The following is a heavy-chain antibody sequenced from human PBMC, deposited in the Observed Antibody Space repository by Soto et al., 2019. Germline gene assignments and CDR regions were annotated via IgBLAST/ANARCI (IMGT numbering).Heavy chain of an antibody. V-gene: IGHV1-69*13. CDR3: ARFYCSGGSCYSSYFDY. D-gene: IGHD2-15*01. Sequence: SVKVSCKASGYTYTSYAMHWVRPDPGQRLEWMGGIIPSFGTAKYAQKFQGRVTITADESTSTAYMELSSLRSEDTAVYYCARFYCSGGSCYSSYFDYWGQGTLVTVSS. CDR2: IIPSFGTA. CDR1: GYTYTSYA. J-gene: IGHJ4*02.